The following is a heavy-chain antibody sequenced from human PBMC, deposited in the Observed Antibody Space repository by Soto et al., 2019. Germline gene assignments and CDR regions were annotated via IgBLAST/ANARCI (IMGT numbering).Heavy chain of an antibody. CDR2: INPNSGGT. J-gene: IGHJ4*02. V-gene: IGHV1-2*02. CDR3: ARDEAPYSSGNY. Sequence: ASVKVSCKASGYTFTGYYMHWVRQAPGKGLEWMGWINPNSGGTNYAQKFQGRVTMTRDTSISTAYMELSRLRSDDTAVYYCARDEAPYSSGNYWGQRTLVTVSS. CDR1: GYTFTGYY. D-gene: IGHD5-18*01.